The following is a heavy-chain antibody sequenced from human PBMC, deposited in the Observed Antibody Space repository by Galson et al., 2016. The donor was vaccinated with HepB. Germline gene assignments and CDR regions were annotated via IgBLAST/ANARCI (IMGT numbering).Heavy chain of an antibody. CDR2: IYPVDSDT. V-gene: IGHV5-51*01. J-gene: IGHJ4*02. Sequence: QSGAEVKKPGESLTISCETSGYSFTYNWIGWVRQVPGKGLEWMGIIYPVDSDTRYSPAFQGQVTISADKSISTAYLQWSSLKASDTAMYYCARPYSSGQYFAYWGQGALVTASS. CDR1: GYSFTYNW. CDR3: ARPYSSGQYFAY. D-gene: IGHD6-19*01.